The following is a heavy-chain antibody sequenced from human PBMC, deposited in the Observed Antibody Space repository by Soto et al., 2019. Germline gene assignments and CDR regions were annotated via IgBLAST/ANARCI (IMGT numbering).Heavy chain of an antibody. CDR1: GFSLSTSAVG. J-gene: IGHJ4*02. CDR2: IYWDDDK. CDR3: VDIVATVTDY. V-gene: IGHV2-5*02. Sequence: QITLKESGPTLVKPTQTLTLTCTVSGFSLSTSAVGVSWIRQSPGKALEWLALIYWDDDKRYSPSLKSRLTITKDTAHSQVVLTMTNMDPVDTATYYCVDIVATVTDYWGQGTLVTVSS. D-gene: IGHD5-12*01.